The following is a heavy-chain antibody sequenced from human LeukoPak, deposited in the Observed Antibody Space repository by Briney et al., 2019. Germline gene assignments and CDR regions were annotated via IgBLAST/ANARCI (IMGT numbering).Heavy chain of an antibody. CDR3: AKDPIFSGSYGVFDS. CDR1: GFTFSSYA. Sequence: GGSLRLSCAASGFTFSSYAMSWVRQAPGKGLEWVSTIIDSGNSIYYADSVEGRFTISRDNSKDTLCLQMDSLRAGDTAVYYCAKDPIFSGSYGVFDSWGQGTLVTVSS. D-gene: IGHD1-26*01. CDR2: IIDSGNSI. J-gene: IGHJ4*02. V-gene: IGHV3-23*01.